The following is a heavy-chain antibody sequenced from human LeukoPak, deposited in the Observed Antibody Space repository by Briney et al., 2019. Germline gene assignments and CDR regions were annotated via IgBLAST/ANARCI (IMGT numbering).Heavy chain of an antibody. V-gene: IGHV3-9*01. Sequence: PGGSLRLSCAASGFTFDDYAMHWVRQAPGKGLEWVSGISWNSGSIGYADSVKGRFTISRDNAKNSLYLQMNSLRAEDTAVYYCANSPLEKYYDSSGWWGAFDIWGQGTMVTVSS. CDR3: ANSPLEKYYDSSGWWGAFDI. D-gene: IGHD3-22*01. J-gene: IGHJ3*02. CDR2: ISWNSGSI. CDR1: GFTFDDYA.